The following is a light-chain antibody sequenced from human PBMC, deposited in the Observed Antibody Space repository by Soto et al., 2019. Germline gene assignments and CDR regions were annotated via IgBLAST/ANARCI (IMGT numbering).Light chain of an antibody. V-gene: IGKV3-15*01. CDR2: GAS. J-gene: IGKJ4*01. CDR1: QSISDN. Sequence: DIVMTQSPAILSVSLGERATLSCLASQSISDNLAWYQQRSGQAPRLLIYGASTRATGVPVRFGGSGSGTEFTLTISSLQSDDFAIYYCQQYKSWPPLTFGGGTKVE. CDR3: QQYKSWPPLT.